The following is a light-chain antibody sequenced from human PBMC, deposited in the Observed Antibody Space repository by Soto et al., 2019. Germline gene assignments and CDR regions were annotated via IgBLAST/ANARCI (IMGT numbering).Light chain of an antibody. CDR1: SNDVGGYNF. J-gene: IGLJ2*01. CDR2: DVS. Sequence: QSALTQPRSVSGSPGQSVTISCTGTSNDVGGYNFVSWYQQHPGKVPKLFIYDVSRRPSGVPDRFSGSKSGNTASLTISGLQAEDEADYCCSSYAGSYTLVFGGGTKLTVL. V-gene: IGLV2-11*01. CDR3: SSYAGSYTLV.